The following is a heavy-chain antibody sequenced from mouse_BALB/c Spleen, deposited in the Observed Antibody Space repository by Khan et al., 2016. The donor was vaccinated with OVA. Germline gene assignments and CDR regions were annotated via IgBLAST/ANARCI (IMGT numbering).Heavy chain of an antibody. J-gene: IGHJ2*01. D-gene: IGHD1-1*01. CDR1: GYSFTGYF. CDR3: TRIYRSDFDY. Sequence: VQLKQSGPELVRPGASVKISCKASGYSFTGYFMNWVMQSHGKSLEWIGRINPHIGETFYNQRFKDKATLTVDESSSTAHMELRSLASEDSAVYYCTRIYRSDFDYWGQGNTRTVSS. CDR2: INPHIGET. V-gene: IGHV1-20*02.